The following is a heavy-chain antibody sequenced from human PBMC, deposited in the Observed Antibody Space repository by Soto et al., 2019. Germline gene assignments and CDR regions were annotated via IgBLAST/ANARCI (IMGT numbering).Heavy chain of an antibody. J-gene: IGHJ4*02. CDR2: IWYDGSNK. D-gene: IGHD3-9*01. CDR3: ARDTGFNDILTGWGDY. Sequence: GGSLRLSCAASGFTFSSYGMHWVRQAPGKGLEWVAVIWYDGSNKYYADSVKGRFTISRDNSKNTLYLQMNSLRAEDTAVHYCARDTGFNDILTGWGDYWGQGTLVTVSS. V-gene: IGHV3-33*01. CDR1: GFTFSSYG.